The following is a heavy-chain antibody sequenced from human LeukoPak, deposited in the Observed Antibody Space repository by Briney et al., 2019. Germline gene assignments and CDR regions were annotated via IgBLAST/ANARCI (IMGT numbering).Heavy chain of an antibody. D-gene: IGHD3-3*01. CDR1: GYTLTELS. CDR2: FDPEDGET. V-gene: IGHV1-24*01. Sequence: ASVKVSCKVSGYTLTELSMHWVRQAPGKGLEWMGGFDPEDGETIYAQKFQGRVTMTEDTSTDTAYMELSSLRSEDTAVYYCATDWSTSFGVTDGDDAFDIWGQGTMVSVSS. J-gene: IGHJ3*02. CDR3: ATDWSTSFGVTDGDDAFDI.